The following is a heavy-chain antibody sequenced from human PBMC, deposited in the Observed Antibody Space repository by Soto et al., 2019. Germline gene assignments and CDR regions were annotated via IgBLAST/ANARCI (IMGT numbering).Heavy chain of an antibody. D-gene: IGHD6-13*01. CDR1: GGSLSGYY. CDR3: ARYSSSWSKYVQH. J-gene: IGHJ1*01. V-gene: IGHV4-34*01. Sequence: VQLQQWGAGLLKSSETLSLTCAVYGGSLSGYYWSWIRQTPGKRLEWIGDINHGGSANYNPSLKIRVTFSLDPSKNQFSLKLSSVIAADTAVYYCARYSSSWSKYVQHWGRGTLVTVSS. CDR2: INHGGSA.